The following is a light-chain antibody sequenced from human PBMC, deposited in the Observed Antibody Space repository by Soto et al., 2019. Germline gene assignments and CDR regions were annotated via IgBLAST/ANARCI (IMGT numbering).Light chain of an antibody. CDR3: QQYSGSLPWT. Sequence: EIVLTQSPGTLSLSSGDRATLSCRASQSLGSTYLAWFQQRPGQAPRLLIFATSTRASGVPDRFTGSRSGAEFTLTISGLEPEDFAVYYCQQYSGSLPWTFGQGTNVEI. J-gene: IGKJ1*01. CDR1: QSLGSTY. V-gene: IGKV3-20*01. CDR2: ATS.